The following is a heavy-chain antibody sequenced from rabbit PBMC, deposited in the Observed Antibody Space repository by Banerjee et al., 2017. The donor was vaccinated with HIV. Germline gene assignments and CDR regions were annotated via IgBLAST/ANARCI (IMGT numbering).Heavy chain of an antibody. CDR1: GFSFSGVYY. J-gene: IGHJ4*01. Sequence: QEQLEESGGDLLKPGASLTLTCTASGFSFSGVYYMCWVRQAPGKGLEWIACIYASSSGSTYYANWAKGRFTISKTSSTTVTLQMTSLTAADTATYFCARDRADSSGYYFNLWGPGTLVTVS. CDR2: IYASSSGST. V-gene: IGHV1S45*01. D-gene: IGHD6-1*01. CDR3: ARDRADSSGYYFNL.